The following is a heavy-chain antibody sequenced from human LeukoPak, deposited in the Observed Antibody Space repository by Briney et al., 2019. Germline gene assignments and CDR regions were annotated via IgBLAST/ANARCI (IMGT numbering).Heavy chain of an antibody. J-gene: IGHJ4*02. D-gene: IGHD5-12*01. CDR2: TSGSGVNS. V-gene: IGHV3-23*01. Sequence: PGGSLRLSCAASGFTLRSYDMSWVRQAPGEGLEWVAATSGSGVNSYYAASVRGRFTISRDNSQNTLYLQMDSLRAEDTALYYCAKEYSGYDFDYWGQGTLVTVSS. CDR1: GFTLRSYD. CDR3: AKEYSGYDFDY.